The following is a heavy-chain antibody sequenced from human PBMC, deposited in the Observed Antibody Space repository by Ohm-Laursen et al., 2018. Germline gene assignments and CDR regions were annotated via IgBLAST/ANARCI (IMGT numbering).Heavy chain of an antibody. CDR2: IHAGGGT. CDR1: GFTVSSNY. V-gene: IGHV3-53*01. D-gene: IGHD6-13*01. J-gene: IGHJ6*02. Sequence: GSLRLSCSASGFTVSSNYMSWVRQAPGKGLEWVSVIHAGGGTYYSDPVKGRFTISRDESKNTLYLQLNSLRAEDTAVYYCAKGSSSWYGEDYYYGMDVWGQGTTVTVSS. CDR3: AKGSSSWYGEDYYYGMDV.